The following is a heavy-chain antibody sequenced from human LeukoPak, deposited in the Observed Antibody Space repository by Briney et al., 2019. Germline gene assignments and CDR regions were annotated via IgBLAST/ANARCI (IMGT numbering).Heavy chain of an antibody. Sequence: GASVKVSCKASGYTFTDYYIHWVRQAPGQGLEWMGWTNPNNGGTKYAQRFQVRVTMTRDTSVTTAYMQLSGLTFDDTAVYFCARGQSNNYYGWFDPWGQGTLVTVSS. V-gene: IGHV1-2*02. CDR1: GYTFTDYY. D-gene: IGHD1-26*01. CDR3: ARGQSNNYYGWFDP. J-gene: IGHJ5*02. CDR2: TNPNNGGT.